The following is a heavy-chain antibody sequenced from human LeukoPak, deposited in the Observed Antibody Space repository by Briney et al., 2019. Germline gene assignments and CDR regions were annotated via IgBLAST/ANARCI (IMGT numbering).Heavy chain of an antibody. CDR2: ISYDGSNK. CDR1: GFTFSSYG. CDR3: AKDSRPYTYYDILTGGYFDY. Sequence: GRSLRLSCAASGFTFSSYGMHWVRQAPGKGLEWVAGISYDGSNKYYADSVKGRFTISRDNSKNTLYLQMNSLRAEDTAVYYCAKDSRPYTYYDILTGGYFDYWAQGTLVTVSS. D-gene: IGHD3-9*01. J-gene: IGHJ4*02. V-gene: IGHV3-30*18.